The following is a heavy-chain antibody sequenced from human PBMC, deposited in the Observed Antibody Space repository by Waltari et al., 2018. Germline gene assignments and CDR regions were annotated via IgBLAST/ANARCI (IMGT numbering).Heavy chain of an antibody. D-gene: IGHD6-13*01. CDR3: ANARGYSSSWAQY. Sequence: QVQLVESGGGVVQPGRSRRLYCAASGFTFSSYGMHWVSQAPGKGLGWVAVISYDGSNKYYADSVKGRFTISRDNSKNTLYLQMNSLRAEDTAVYYCANARGYSSSWAQYWGQGTLVTVSS. CDR1: GFTFSSYG. J-gene: IGHJ4*02. CDR2: ISYDGSNK. V-gene: IGHV3-30*18.